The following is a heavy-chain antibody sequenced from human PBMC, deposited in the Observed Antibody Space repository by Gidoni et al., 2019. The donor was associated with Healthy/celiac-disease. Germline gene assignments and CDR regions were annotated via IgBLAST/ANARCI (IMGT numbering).Heavy chain of an antibody. CDR3: ARLAPLIAVAGDY. V-gene: IGHV4-39*01. D-gene: IGHD6-19*01. Sequence: QLQLQESGPGLVKPSETLSLTCTVSVGSISSSSYYWGWLRQPPGKGLEWIGSIYYSGSTYYNPSLKSRVTISVDTSKNQFSLKLSSVTAADTAVYYCARLAPLIAVAGDYWGQGTLVTVSS. CDR2: IYYSGST. CDR1: VGSISSSSYY. J-gene: IGHJ4*02.